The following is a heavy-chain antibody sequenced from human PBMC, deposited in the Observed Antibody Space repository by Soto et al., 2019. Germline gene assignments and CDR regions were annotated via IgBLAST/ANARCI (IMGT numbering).Heavy chain of an antibody. Sequence: QVQLVQSGAEVTKPGSSVKVSCKASGGTFSSHAISWVRQAPGQGLEWMGGIIPIFGTADYAQKFQGRVTITADESTSTAYMELSSLRSEDTAVYYCARHVPAAGYYYGMDVWGQGTTVTVSS. CDR2: IIPIFGTA. J-gene: IGHJ6*02. CDR1: GGTFSSHA. V-gene: IGHV1-69*12. CDR3: ARHVPAAGYYYGMDV. D-gene: IGHD2-2*01.